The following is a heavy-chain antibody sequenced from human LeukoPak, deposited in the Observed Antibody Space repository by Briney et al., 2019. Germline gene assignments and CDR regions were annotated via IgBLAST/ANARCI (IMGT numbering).Heavy chain of an antibody. V-gene: IGHV3-7*01. Sequence: GGSLKLSCAASGFTFSSYAMSWVRQAPGKGLEWVANIKQDGSEIYYVGSVKGRFTISRDNAKNSLYLQMNSLRVEDTAEYYCARSSGWLLDYWGQGTLVTVSS. CDR3: ARSSGWLLDY. J-gene: IGHJ4*02. D-gene: IGHD2-15*01. CDR1: GFTFSSYA. CDR2: IKQDGSEI.